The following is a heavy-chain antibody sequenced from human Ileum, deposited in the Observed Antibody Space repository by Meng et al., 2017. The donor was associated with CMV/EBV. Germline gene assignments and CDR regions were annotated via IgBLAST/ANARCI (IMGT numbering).Heavy chain of an antibody. CDR3: AKDEDYGGNSAVGFDF. CDR1: GFTCGSYA. J-gene: IGHJ4*01. CDR2: IWFDGGYK. Sequence: GFTCGSYAMDWVRQAPGKGLEWVAVIWFDGGYKYYVDSVKGRFTISRDSSKNTLYLQMSSLRAEDTAVYYCAKDEDYGGNSAVGFDFWGHGTLVTVSS. V-gene: IGHV3-33*06. D-gene: IGHD4-23*01.